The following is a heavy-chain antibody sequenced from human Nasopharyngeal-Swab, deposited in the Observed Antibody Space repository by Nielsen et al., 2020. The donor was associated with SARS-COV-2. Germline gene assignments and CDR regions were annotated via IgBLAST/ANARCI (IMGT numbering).Heavy chain of an antibody. Sequence: GGYLRLSCAASGFTFISDSMHWVRQAPGKGLEWVAVIWYDGSNKYYADSVKGRFTISRDNSKNTLYLQMNSLRAEDTAVYYCAGDRRYSGYYGADYWGQGTLVTVSS. D-gene: IGHD5-12*01. CDR2: IWYDGSNK. CDR1: GFTFISDS. V-gene: IGHV3-33*08. CDR3: AGDRRYSGYYGADY. J-gene: IGHJ4*02.